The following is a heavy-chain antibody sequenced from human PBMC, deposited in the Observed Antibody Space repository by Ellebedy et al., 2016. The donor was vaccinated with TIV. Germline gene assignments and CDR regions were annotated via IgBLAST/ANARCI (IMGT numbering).Heavy chain of an antibody. CDR1: GASLSRGNYF. D-gene: IGHD6-13*01. V-gene: IGHV4-61*02. Sequence: SETLSLXXTVSGASLSRGNYFWSWIRQPAGQGPEWIGRIYISGDTNFNPSLKSRVSMSLDTARDQFSLKLDSVTAADTAVYYCAREGYSSTWYGAFDFWGQGTVVTVSS. J-gene: IGHJ3*01. CDR2: IYISGDT. CDR3: AREGYSSTWYGAFDF.